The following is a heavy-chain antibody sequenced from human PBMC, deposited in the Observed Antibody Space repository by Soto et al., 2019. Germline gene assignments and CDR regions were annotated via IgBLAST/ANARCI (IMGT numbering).Heavy chain of an antibody. J-gene: IGHJ4*02. CDR2: ISSGSKTI. CDR3: AREDILGARSFDY. CDR1: GFTFSGCS. D-gene: IGHD1-26*01. V-gene: IGHV3-48*02. Sequence: GGSLRLSCAASGFTFSGCSVNWVRQAPGKGLEWVSYISSGSKTIYYAESVKGRFTVSRDNARNSQYLQMNSLRDEDTAVYYCAREDILGARSFDYWGQGTLVTVSS.